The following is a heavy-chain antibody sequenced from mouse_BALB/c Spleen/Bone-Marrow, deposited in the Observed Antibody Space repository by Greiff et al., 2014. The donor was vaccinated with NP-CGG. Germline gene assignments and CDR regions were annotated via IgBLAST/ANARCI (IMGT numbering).Heavy chain of an antibody. CDR3: SKDGGYDYSYYFDY. Sequence: EVQGVESGGGLVKPGGSLKLSCAASGFTFSAYSMSWVRQTPEKRLEWVATISSGGHDTYYSESVKGRFTISRDNVKNTLYLQMDSLRSVDSAVYYCSKDGGYDYSYYFDYWGQGTTLTVSS. CDR1: GFTFSAYS. V-gene: IGHV5-6-4*01. D-gene: IGHD2-4*01. CDR2: ISSGGHDT. J-gene: IGHJ2*01.